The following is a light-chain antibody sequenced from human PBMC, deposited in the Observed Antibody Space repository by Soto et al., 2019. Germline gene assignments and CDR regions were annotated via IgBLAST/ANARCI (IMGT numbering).Light chain of an antibody. CDR1: QTISSW. Sequence: DIQMSQSPSTLSGSVGDRVTIAFLASQTISSWLAWYQQKPGKAPKLLIYKASTLKSGVPSRFSGSGSGTDFTLTISSLEPEDFAVYYCQQRSSCPLTFGGGTKVDIK. CDR3: QQRSSCPLT. CDR2: KAS. V-gene: IGKV1-5*03. J-gene: IGKJ4*01.